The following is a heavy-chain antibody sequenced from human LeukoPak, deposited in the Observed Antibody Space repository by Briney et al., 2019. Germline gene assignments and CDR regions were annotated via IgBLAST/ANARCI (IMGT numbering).Heavy chain of an antibody. CDR3: ATHNSGSPDY. J-gene: IGHJ4*02. V-gene: IGHV3-74*01. D-gene: IGHD1-26*01. CDR2: INNDGSST. Sequence: GFXXGSXXXXWVXHPPGKXXVWVSRINNDGSSTIYADSVKGRFTISRDNAKNTLYLQMNSLRAEDTAVYYCATHNSGSPDYWGQGTLVTVSS. CDR1: GFXXGSXX.